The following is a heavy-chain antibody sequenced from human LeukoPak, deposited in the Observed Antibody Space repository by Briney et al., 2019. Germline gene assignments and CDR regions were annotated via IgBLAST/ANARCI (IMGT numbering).Heavy chain of an antibody. CDR1: GGTFSSYA. D-gene: IGHD3-10*01. V-gene: IGHV1-69*13. CDR2: IIPIFGTA. J-gene: IGHJ4*02. Sequence: ASVKVSCTASGGTFSSYAISWVRQAPGQGLEWMGGIIPIFGTANYAQKFQGRVTITADESTSTAYMELSSLRSEDTAVYYCARAPHYGSGSYCDYWGQGTLVTVSS. CDR3: ARAPHYGSGSYCDY.